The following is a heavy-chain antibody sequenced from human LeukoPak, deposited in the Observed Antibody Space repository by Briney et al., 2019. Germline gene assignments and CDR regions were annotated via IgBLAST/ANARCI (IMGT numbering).Heavy chain of an antibody. CDR2: IWYDGSDK. V-gene: IGHV3-33*06. Sequence: GGSLRLSCGASGFTFSSFGMHWLRQAPGKGLEWVALIWYDGSDKYYSDSVKGRFTISRDNSKNTLYLQMNSLRADDTAVYYCAKGTYYHTSGTSSTETFGENWGQGALVTVSS. CDR1: GFTFSSFG. J-gene: IGHJ4*02. D-gene: IGHD3-10*01. CDR3: AKGTYYHTSGTSSTETFGEN.